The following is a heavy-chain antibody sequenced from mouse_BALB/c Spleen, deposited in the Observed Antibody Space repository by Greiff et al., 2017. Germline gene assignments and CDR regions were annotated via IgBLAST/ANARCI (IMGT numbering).Heavy chain of an antibody. CDR2: ISSGGST. V-gene: IGHV5-6-5*01. CDR1: GFTFSSYA. D-gene: IGHD2-4*01. CDR3: ARDNYDYDIFAY. Sequence: EVHLVESGGGLVKPGGSLKLSCAASGFTFSSYAMSWVRQTPEKRLEWVASISSGGSTYYPDSVKGRFTISRDNAKNTLYLEMSSLRSEDTAMYYCARDNYDYDIFAYWGQGTLVTVSA. J-gene: IGHJ3*01.